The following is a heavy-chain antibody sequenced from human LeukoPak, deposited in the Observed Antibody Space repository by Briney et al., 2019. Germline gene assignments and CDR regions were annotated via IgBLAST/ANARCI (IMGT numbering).Heavy chain of an antibody. D-gene: IGHD5-18*01. J-gene: IGHJ5*02. CDR1: GGSISSYY. CDR3: ARPLTVRRGYSYGRSPLFDP. V-gene: IGHV4-4*07. CDR2: IYTSGST. Sequence: SETLSLTCTVSGGSISSYYWSWIRQPAGKGLEWIGRIYTSGSTNYNPSLKSRVTMSVDTSKNQFSLKLSSVTAADTAVYYCARPLTVRRGYSYGRSPLFDPWGQGTLVTVSS.